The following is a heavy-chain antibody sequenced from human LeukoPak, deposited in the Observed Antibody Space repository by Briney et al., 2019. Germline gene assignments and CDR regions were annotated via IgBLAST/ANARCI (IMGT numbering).Heavy chain of an antibody. Sequence: ASLKVSCKTSGYTFTDYYMHWVRQAPGQGLEWMGWINPNSGGTNYAQKFQGRVTMTRDTSISTAYMELSSLRSEDTAVYYCAGGRTDIVVVPATLRNYYFDYWGQGTLVTVSS. CDR1: GYTFTDYY. V-gene: IGHV1-2*02. CDR3: AGGRTDIVVVPATLRNYYFDY. J-gene: IGHJ4*02. CDR2: INPNSGGT. D-gene: IGHD2-2*01.